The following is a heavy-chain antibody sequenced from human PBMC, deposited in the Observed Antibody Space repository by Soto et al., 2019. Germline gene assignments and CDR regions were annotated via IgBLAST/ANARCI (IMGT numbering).Heavy chain of an antibody. V-gene: IGHV4-31*01. CDR2: IYLSANT. J-gene: IGHJ5*02. CDR3: ARGATIFGVGSNWFDP. CDR1: GASISSGVYC. Sequence: SETLSLTCTVSGASISSGVYCWSWIRQHPEKGLEWIGYIYLSANTFYNPSLQSLVTISLDTSKNQFSLKLTSVTVADTAVYYCARGATIFGVGSNWFDPWGQGNLVTVSS. D-gene: IGHD3-3*01.